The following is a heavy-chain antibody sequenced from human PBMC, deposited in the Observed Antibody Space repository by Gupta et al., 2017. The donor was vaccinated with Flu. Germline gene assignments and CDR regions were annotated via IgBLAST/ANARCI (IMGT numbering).Heavy chain of an antibody. CDR1: GVSFRNYG. Sequence: QERVVESGGGVVQPGRSLRLACAASGVSFRNYGMHWVRQAPGKGLEWVAVISHDGSDPYHSDSVKGRFTISRDNSKNPLYLQMNSLRNEDTAVYYCAKDWRWNNNIYGMNVWGQGTTVTVSS. CDR2: ISHDGSDP. CDR3: AKDWRWNNNIYGMNV. V-gene: IGHV3-30*18. D-gene: IGHD1-1*01. J-gene: IGHJ6*02.